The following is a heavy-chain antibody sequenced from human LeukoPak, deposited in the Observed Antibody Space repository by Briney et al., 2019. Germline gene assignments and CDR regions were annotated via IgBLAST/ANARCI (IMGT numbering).Heavy chain of an antibody. D-gene: IGHD1-26*01. V-gene: IGHV3-21*01. CDR3: AIEYSDHDAFDI. J-gene: IGHJ3*02. CDR2: ISSSSSYI. Sequence: GGSLRLSCAASGFTFSSYSMNWVRQAPGKGLEWVSSISSSSSYIYYADSVKGRFTISRDNAKNSLYLQMNSLRAEDTAVYYCAIEYSDHDAFDIWGQGTMVTVSS. CDR1: GFTFSSYS.